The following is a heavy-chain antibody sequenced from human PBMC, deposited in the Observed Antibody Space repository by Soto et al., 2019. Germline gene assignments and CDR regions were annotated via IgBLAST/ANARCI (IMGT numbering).Heavy chain of an antibody. J-gene: IGHJ4*02. CDR2: IIPIFGTA. CDR1: GGTFSSYA. Sequence: QVQLVQSGAEVKKPGSSVKVSCKASGGTFSSYAISWVRQAPGQGLQWMGGIIPIFGTANYAQKFQGRVTITADESTSTAYMELSSLRSEDTAVYYCARDRHVAVAGEFDYWGQGTLVTVSS. CDR3: ARDRHVAVAGEFDY. D-gene: IGHD6-19*01. V-gene: IGHV1-69*12.